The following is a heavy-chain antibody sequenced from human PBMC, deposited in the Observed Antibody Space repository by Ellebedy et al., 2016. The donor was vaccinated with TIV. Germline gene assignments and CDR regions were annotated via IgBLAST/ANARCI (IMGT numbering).Heavy chain of an antibody. Sequence: GESLKISCAASGFTFSSYAMHWVRQAPGKGLEWVAVISYDGSNKYYADSVKGRFTISRDNSKNTLYLQMNSLRAEDTAVYYCARAYGSGSYYNGLNDGGGDYWGQGTLVTVSS. J-gene: IGHJ4*02. CDR3: ARAYGSGSYYNGLNDGGGDY. D-gene: IGHD3-10*01. V-gene: IGHV3-30*01. CDR2: ISYDGSNK. CDR1: GFTFSSYA.